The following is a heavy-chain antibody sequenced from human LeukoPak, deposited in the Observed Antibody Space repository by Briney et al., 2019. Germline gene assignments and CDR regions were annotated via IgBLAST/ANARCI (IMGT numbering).Heavy chain of an antibody. V-gene: IGHV3-74*01. CDR1: GFTLNKYW. Sequence: GGSLRLSCAASGFTLNKYWMHWVRQAPGKGLVWVSRINIDGSSISYADSVRGRFTISRDNAKNTLYLQVNNLRAEDTAVYYCTRIPADQTFFDFWGQGTLVTVSS. CDR2: INIDGSSI. J-gene: IGHJ4*02. CDR3: TRIPADQTFFDF. D-gene: IGHD2-2*01.